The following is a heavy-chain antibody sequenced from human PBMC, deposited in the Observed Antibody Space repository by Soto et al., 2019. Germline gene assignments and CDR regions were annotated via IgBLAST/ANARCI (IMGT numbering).Heavy chain of an antibody. CDR3: AREFPTIFGVVTPKDYGMDV. V-gene: IGHV1-69*13. CDR1: GGTFSSYA. D-gene: IGHD3-3*01. CDR2: IIPIFGTA. J-gene: IGHJ6*02. Sequence: GASVKVSGKASGGTFSSYAISWVRQAPGQGLEWMGGIIPIFGTANYAQKFQGRVTITADESTSTAYMELSSLRSEDTAVYYCAREFPTIFGVVTPKDYGMDVWGQGTTVTVSS.